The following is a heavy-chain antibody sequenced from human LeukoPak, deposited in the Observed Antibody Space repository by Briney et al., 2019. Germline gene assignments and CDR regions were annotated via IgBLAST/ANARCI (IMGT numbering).Heavy chain of an antibody. D-gene: IGHD3-22*01. Sequence: GGSLRLSCAASGFTFSSYAMSWVRQAPGKGLEWVSAISGSGGSTNYADSVKGRFTISRDNSKNTLYLQMNSLRAEDTAVYYCAKDPSFDSSGYANDAFDIWGQGTMVTVSS. V-gene: IGHV3-23*01. CDR3: AKDPSFDSSGYANDAFDI. J-gene: IGHJ3*02. CDR1: GFTFSSYA. CDR2: ISGSGGST.